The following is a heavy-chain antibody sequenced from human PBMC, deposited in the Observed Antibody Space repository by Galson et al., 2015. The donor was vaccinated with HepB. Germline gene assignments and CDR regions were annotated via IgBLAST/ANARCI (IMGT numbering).Heavy chain of an antibody. CDR3: ARDLNYYDSSGPYFDY. J-gene: IGHJ4*02. V-gene: IGHV3-30-3*01. CDR1: GFTFSSYT. CDR2: IPYDGSNK. D-gene: IGHD3-22*01. Sequence: SLRLSCAASGFTFSSYTMHWVRQAPGKGLEWVAVIPYDGSNKYYADSVKGRFTISRDNSKNTLYLQMSSLRAEDTAVYYCARDLNYYDSSGPYFDYWGQGTLVTVSS.